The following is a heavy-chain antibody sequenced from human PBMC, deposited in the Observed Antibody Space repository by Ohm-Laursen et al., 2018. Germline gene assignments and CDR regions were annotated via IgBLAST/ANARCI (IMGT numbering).Heavy chain of an antibody. Sequence: PSETLSLTCAVSGGAISSYYWSWIRPPPGKGLEWIGYFYDSGSTYYNPSLKSRVTISVDTSKNQFFLKLSSVTAADTAVYYCARAWYYYDSSGYHFDYWGQGTLVTVSS. V-gene: IGHV4-59*12. CDR2: FYDSGST. D-gene: IGHD3-22*01. CDR1: GGAISSYY. CDR3: ARAWYYYDSSGYHFDY. J-gene: IGHJ4*02.